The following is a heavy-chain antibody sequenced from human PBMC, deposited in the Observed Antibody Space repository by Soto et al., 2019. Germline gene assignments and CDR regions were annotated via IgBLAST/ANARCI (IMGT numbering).Heavy chain of an antibody. D-gene: IGHD3-16*02. Sequence: ASVKVSCKASGYTFTSYGISWVRQAPGQGXEWMGWISAYNGNTNYAQKLQGRVTMTTDTSTSTAYMELRSLRSDDTAVYYCARDGRNYDYVWGSYPFADYWGQGTLVTVSS. V-gene: IGHV1-18*01. J-gene: IGHJ4*02. CDR3: ARDGRNYDYVWGSYPFADY. CDR1: GYTFTSYG. CDR2: ISAYNGNT.